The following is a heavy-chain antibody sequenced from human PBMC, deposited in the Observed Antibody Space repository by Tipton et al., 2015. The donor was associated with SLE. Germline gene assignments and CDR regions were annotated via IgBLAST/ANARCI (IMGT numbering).Heavy chain of an antibody. CDR3: ARGGAVYYYYYYMDV. D-gene: IGHD3-10*01. V-gene: IGHV4-31*03. CDR2: IYYSGST. J-gene: IGHJ6*03. CDR1: GGSINSAGYC. Sequence: TLSLTCSVSGGSINSAGYCWSWIRQHPGKGLEWIGYIYYSGSTYYKPSLKSRVTISVDTSKNQFSLNLRSVTAADTAVYYCARGGAVYYYYYYMDVWGKGTTVTVSS.